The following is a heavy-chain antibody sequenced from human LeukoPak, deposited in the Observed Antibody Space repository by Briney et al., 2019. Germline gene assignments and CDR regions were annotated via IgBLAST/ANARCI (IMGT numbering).Heavy chain of an antibody. CDR1: GGSFNDYY. Sequence: PSETLSLTCAVYGGSFNDYYWTWIRQSPGKGLEWIGEINHSGSTSYNPSLKSRVTISVDTSKNQFSLKLSSVTAADTAVYYCARGVGGLLWFGELLMNWFDPWGQGTLVTVSS. V-gene: IGHV4-34*01. CDR2: INHSGST. CDR3: ARGVGGLLWFGELLMNWFDP. J-gene: IGHJ5*02. D-gene: IGHD3-10*01.